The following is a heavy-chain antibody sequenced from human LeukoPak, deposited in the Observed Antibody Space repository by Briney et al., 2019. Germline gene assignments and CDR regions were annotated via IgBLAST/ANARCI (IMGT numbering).Heavy chain of an antibody. D-gene: IGHD3-10*01. Sequence: SETLSLTCAVYGGSFSGYYWSWIRQPPGKGLEWIGEINHSGSTNYNPSLKSRVTISVVTSKNQFSLKLSSVTATDTAVYYCARSASGSYNYWGQGTLVTVSS. CDR1: GGSFSGYY. CDR2: INHSGST. CDR3: ARSASGSYNY. J-gene: IGHJ4*02. V-gene: IGHV4-34*01.